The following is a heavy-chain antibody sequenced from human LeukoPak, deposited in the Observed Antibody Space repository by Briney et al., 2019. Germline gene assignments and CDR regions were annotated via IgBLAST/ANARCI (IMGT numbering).Heavy chain of an antibody. CDR3: ARDGRGHWDTSRWYLGNWFDP. Sequence: ASVKVSCKASGYTFTTYGISWVRQAPGQGPEWMGWISTYSGNTHYAQELQGRVTLTTDTSTSTAYMDLRSLRSDDTAVYYCARDGRGHWDTSRWYLGNWFDPWGQGTLVTVSS. D-gene: IGHD6-13*01. J-gene: IGHJ5*02. CDR1: GYTFTTYG. V-gene: IGHV1-18*01. CDR2: ISTYSGNT.